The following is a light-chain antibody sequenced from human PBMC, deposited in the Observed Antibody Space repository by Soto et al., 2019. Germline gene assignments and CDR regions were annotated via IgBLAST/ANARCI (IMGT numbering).Light chain of an antibody. CDR2: YDS. CDR1: NFGSKS. V-gene: IGLV3-21*04. CDR3: QVWDSSSDHPVV. J-gene: IGLJ2*01. Sequence: SYELTQPPSVSVAPGKTARITCGGNNFGSKSVHWYQQKPGHAPVLVIYYDSDRPSGIPERFSGSNSGNTATLTISRVEAGDEADYYCQVWDSSSDHPVVFGGGTKLTVL.